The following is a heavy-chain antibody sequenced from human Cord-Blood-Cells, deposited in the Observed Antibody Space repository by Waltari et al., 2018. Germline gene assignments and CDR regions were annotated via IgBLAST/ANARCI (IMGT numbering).Heavy chain of an antibody. V-gene: IGHV4-34*01. CDR1: GGSFSGYY. CDR3: ERLPISGSYDY. CDR2: INHSGST. J-gene: IGHJ4*02. Sequence: QVQLQQWGAGLLKPSETLSLTCAVYGGSFSGYYWSWIRQPPGKGLEWIGEINHSGSTNYNPSLKSRVTISVDTSKNQFSLKLSSVTAAETAVYYCERLPISGSYDYWGQGTLVTVSS. D-gene: IGHD1-26*01.